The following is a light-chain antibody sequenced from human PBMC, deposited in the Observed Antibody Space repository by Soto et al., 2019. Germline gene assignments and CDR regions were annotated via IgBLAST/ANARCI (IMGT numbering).Light chain of an antibody. Sequence: HVTQCSSSLSASVEDRVTITCLAIQGISKFLALYQQKPGKGPKLFIYAASILQSGVPSRFSGSGSVTDFTLTISSLQPEDAATYYCQSYQSYNSGPLTFGGGTKVDIK. CDR2: AAS. J-gene: IGKJ4*01. CDR3: QSYQSYNSGPLT. CDR1: QGISKF. V-gene: IGKV1-27*01.